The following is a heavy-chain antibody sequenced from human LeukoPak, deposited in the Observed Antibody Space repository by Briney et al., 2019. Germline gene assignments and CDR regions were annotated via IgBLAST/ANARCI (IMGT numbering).Heavy chain of an antibody. CDR2: ISYDGSNK. J-gene: IGHJ4*02. Sequence: GGSLRLSCAASGFTFSSYAMHWVRQAPGKGLEWVAVISYDGSNKYYADSVKGRFTISRDNSKNTLYLQMNSLRAEDTAVYYCARGGGSSWSVWGQGTLVTVSS. D-gene: IGHD6-13*01. CDR3: ARGGGSSWSV. V-gene: IGHV3-30-3*01. CDR1: GFTFSSYA.